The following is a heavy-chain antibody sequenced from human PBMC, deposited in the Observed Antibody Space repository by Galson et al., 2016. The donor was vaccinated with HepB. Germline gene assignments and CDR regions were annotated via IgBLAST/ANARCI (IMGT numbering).Heavy chain of an antibody. D-gene: IGHD4-23*01. Sequence: TLSLTCTVSGASISSGGFFWSWIRQHPVKGLEWIGYIYYSGSTYYNPSPKSRVTMSVDTSKNHFPLKLSSVTAADTAVYFCARTTVVTPQLYWYFDLWGRGTLVTVSS. CDR1: GASISSGGFF. V-gene: IGHV4-31*03. CDR3: ARTTVVTPQLYWYFDL. CDR2: IYYSGST. J-gene: IGHJ2*01.